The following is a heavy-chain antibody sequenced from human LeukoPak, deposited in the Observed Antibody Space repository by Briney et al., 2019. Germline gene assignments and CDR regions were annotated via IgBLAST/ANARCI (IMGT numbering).Heavy chain of an antibody. J-gene: IGHJ4*02. CDR2: ISSSSSYI. CDR3: ARGLRYFDWLTGH. D-gene: IGHD3-9*01. CDR1: GFTFCSYS. Sequence: GGSLRLSCAASGFTFCSYSMNWVRQAPGKGLEWVSSISSSSSYIYYADSVKGRFTISRDNAKNSLYLQMNSLRAEDTAVYYCARGLRYFDWLTGHWGQGTLVTVSS. V-gene: IGHV3-21*01.